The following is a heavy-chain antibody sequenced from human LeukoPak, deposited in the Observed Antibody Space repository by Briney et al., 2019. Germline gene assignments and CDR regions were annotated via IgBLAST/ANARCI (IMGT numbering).Heavy chain of an antibody. CDR3: AKDLSRAVAADWFDP. Sequence: GGSLRLSCAASGFTFINYDMSWGRQAPGKGLEWVSSISDSGSSTYYADSVKGRFTISRDNSKNTLYLQMTNLRAADTAVYYCAKDLSRAVAADWFDPWDQGSLVTVSS. V-gene: IGHV3-23*01. J-gene: IGHJ5*02. CDR2: ISDSGSST. D-gene: IGHD6-19*01. CDR1: GFTFINYD.